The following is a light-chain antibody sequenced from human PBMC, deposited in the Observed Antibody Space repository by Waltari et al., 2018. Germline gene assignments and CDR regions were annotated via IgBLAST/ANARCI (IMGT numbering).Light chain of an antibody. Sequence: DIQMTQSPSSLSASVGDRVTITCRASQSITSSLNWYQQRPGKAPKLLIYAASSLHSGVPSRFSGSGSATDFTLTINSLQPKDFATYYCQQSHSSPLTFGGGTKVEN. V-gene: IGKV1-39*01. CDR3: QQSHSSPLT. J-gene: IGKJ4*01. CDR1: QSITSS. CDR2: AAS.